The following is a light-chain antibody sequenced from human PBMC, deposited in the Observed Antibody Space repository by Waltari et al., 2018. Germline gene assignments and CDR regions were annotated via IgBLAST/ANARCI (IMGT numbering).Light chain of an antibody. CDR1: SSAVGAYAY. CDR2: GVY. V-gene: IGLV2-11*01. J-gene: IGLJ3*02. CDR3: CSYANAKWV. Sequence: QSVLTQPRSVSGSPGQSVAISCTGTSSAVGAYAYVSWYQQYPGKAPKVMIYGVYKRPSGVPVRFSGSKSGNTASLTISGLQAEDEADYYCCSYANAKWVFGGGTRLTVL.